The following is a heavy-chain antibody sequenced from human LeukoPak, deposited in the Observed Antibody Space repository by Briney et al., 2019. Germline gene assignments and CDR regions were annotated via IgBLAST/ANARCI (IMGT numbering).Heavy chain of an antibody. D-gene: IGHD5-12*01. CDR2: IYTSGST. Sequence: TPETLSLTCTVSGGSISSYYWSWIRQPAGKGLEWIGRIYTSGSTNYNPSLKSRVTMSVDTSKNQFSLKLSSVTAADTAVYYCARGGVSGYDYRVGATENWFDPWGQGTLVTVSS. V-gene: IGHV4-4*07. CDR3: ARGGVSGYDYRVGATENWFDP. CDR1: GGSISSYY. J-gene: IGHJ5*02.